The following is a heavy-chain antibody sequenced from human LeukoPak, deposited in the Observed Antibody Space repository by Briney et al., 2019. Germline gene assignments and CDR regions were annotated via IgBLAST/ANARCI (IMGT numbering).Heavy chain of an antibody. J-gene: IGHJ4*02. CDR1: GFTFSSYW. CDR3: ARGRPHGNDY. Sequence: GGSLRLSCVASGFTFSSYWMHWVRQAPGKGLVWVSRIASDGSSTTYADSVKGRFSISRDNAKNTLYLQMNSLRVEDTAVYYCARGRPHGNDYWGQETLVTVSS. D-gene: IGHD4-23*01. CDR2: IASDGSST. V-gene: IGHV3-74*01.